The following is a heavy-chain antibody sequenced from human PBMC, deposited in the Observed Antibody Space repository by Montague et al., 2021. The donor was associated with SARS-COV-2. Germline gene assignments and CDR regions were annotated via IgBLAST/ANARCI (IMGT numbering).Heavy chain of an antibody. J-gene: IGHJ5*02. CDR1: GISLSTSGVG. CDR2: IYWDDDE. V-gene: IGHV2-5*02. D-gene: IGHD3-10*01. Sequence: PALVKPTQTLTLTCTFSGISLSTSGVGVAWIRQPPGKALEWLALIYWDDDERYSPSMRSRLTITKDTSENQVVLRMTNMDPMDAATYYCAPLGFDSRSYYTPHNWFDPWGQGILGTVSS. CDR3: APLGFDSRSYYTPHNWFDP.